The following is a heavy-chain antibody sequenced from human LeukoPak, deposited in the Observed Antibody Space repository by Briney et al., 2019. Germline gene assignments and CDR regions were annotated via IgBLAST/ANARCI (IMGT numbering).Heavy chain of an antibody. CDR3: ARHSSPTTGAPYYYYGMDV. Sequence: SGTSPLTCTASGGSISSSSYYWGWIRQPPGEGLEGFGSSYNGGSTYYNPSLKSRVTISVDKSKNQISLKLSSVTAADTAVYYCARHSSPTTGAPYYYYGMDVWGQGTTVTVSS. V-gene: IGHV4-39*01. CDR1: GGSISSSSYY. CDR2: SYNGGST. J-gene: IGHJ6*02. D-gene: IGHD4-17*01.